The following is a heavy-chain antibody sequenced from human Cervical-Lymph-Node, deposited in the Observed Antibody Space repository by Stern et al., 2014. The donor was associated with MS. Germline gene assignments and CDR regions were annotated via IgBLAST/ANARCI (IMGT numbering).Heavy chain of an antibody. Sequence: VQLVQSGAEVKKPGSSVKVSCKASGGTFNVYAINWLRQAPGQGLEWMGGITPVIGTANYAQNFQGRVTITADASTRTSSMQLSSLRSDDTAVYYCARDGRHTNNFGLDVWGQGTTVTVSS. J-gene: IGHJ6*02. CDR1: GGTFNVYA. V-gene: IGHV1-69*01. CDR2: ITPVIGTA. CDR3: ARDGRHTNNFGLDV.